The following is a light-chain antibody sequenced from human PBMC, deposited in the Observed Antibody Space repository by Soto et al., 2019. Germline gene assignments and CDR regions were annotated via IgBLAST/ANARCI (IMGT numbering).Light chain of an antibody. CDR1: QSVSSSD. CDR2: GAS. V-gene: IGKV3-20*01. Sequence: EIVLTQSPGTLSLSPGERATLSCRASQSVSSSDLAWYKQKPGQAPRLLIYGASSRPTVIPDRFIGSGSVTDFTITISRLETEDFGVYYCKHYGSSPLTFGQGTRLEIQ. CDR3: KHYGSSPLT. J-gene: IGKJ5*01.